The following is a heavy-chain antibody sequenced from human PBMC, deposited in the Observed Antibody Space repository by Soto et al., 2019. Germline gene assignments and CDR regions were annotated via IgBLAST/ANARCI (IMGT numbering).Heavy chain of an antibody. CDR3: TRDPDCSSTGCYTGY. Sequence: PGGSLRLSCTASGFTFGDYAMSWVRQAPGKGLEWVGFIRSKAYGGTTEYAASVKGRFTISRDDSKSIAYLQMNSLKTEDTAVYYCTRDPDCSSTGCYTGYWGQGTLVTVSS. V-gene: IGHV3-49*04. CDR2: IRSKAYGGTT. J-gene: IGHJ4*02. D-gene: IGHD2-2*02. CDR1: GFTFGDYA.